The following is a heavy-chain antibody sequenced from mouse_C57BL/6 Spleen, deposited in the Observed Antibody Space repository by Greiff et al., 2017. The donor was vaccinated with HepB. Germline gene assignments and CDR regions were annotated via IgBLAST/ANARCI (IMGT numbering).Heavy chain of an antibody. CDR2: INPNNGGT. J-gene: IGHJ1*03. CDR3: AREWLLYWYFDV. D-gene: IGHD1-1*01. Sequence: VQLQQSGPELVKPGASVKMSCKASGYTFTDYNMHWVKQSHGKSLEWIGYINPNNGGTSYNQKFKGKATLTVNKSSSTAYMELRSLTSEDSAVYYCAREWLLYWYFDVWGTGTTVTVSS. V-gene: IGHV1-22*01. CDR1: GYTFTDYN.